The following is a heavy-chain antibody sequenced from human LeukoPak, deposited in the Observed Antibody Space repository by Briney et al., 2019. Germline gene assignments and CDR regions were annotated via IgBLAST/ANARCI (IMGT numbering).Heavy chain of an antibody. CDR1: GFTFSSYA. D-gene: IGHD3-3*01. CDR2: ISGSGGST. J-gene: IGHJ4*02. V-gene: IGHV3-23*01. Sequence: GGSLRLSCAASGFTFSSYAMSWVRQAPGKGLEWVSAISGSGGSTYYADSVKGRFTISRDNSKNTLYLQMNSLRAEDTSVYYCVRVGILRFLEWTLLGNWGQGTLVTVSS. CDR3: VRVGILRFLEWTLLGN.